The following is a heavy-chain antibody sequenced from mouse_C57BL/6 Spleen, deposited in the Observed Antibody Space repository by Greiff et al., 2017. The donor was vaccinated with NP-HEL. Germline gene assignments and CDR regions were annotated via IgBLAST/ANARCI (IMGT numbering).Heavy chain of an antibody. J-gene: IGHJ1*03. Sequence: QVQLQQSGPELVKPGASVKISCKASGYAFSSSWMNWVKQRPGKGLEWIGRIYPGDGDTNYNGKFKGKATLTADKSSSTAYMQLSSLTSEDSAVYFCARVWDGWYFDVWGTGTTVTVSS. CDR2: IYPGDGDT. V-gene: IGHV1-82*01. CDR1: GYAFSSSW. CDR3: ARVWDGWYFDV. D-gene: IGHD4-1*01.